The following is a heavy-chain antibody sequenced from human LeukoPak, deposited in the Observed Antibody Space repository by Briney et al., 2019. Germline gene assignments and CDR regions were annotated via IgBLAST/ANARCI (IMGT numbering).Heavy chain of an antibody. CDR3: ARDLPMLRGFIGRSQETPKWFDP. J-gene: IGHJ5*02. V-gene: IGHV1-46*01. D-gene: IGHD3-10*01. CDR1: GYTFTSYY. CDR2: INPSGGST. Sequence: ASVKVSCKASGYTFTSYYMHWVRQAPGQGLEWMVIINPSGGSTSYAQKFQGRVTMTRDTSTSTVYMELSSLRSEDTAVYYCARDLPMLRGFIGRSQETPKWFDPWGQGILVTVSS.